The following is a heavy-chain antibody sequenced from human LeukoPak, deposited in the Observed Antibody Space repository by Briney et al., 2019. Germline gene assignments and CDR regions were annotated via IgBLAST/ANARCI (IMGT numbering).Heavy chain of an antibody. CDR3: ASLYYYDSSGYPLMYYFDY. D-gene: IGHD3-22*01. CDR2: IYHSGST. J-gene: IGHJ4*02. Sequence: SETLSLTCAVYGGSFSGYHWSWVRQPPGKGLEWIGEIYHSGSTNYNPSLKSRVTISVDKSKNQFSRKLSSVTAADTAVYYCASLYYYDSSGYPLMYYFDYWGQGTLVTVSS. V-gene: IGHV4-34*01. CDR1: GGSFSGYH.